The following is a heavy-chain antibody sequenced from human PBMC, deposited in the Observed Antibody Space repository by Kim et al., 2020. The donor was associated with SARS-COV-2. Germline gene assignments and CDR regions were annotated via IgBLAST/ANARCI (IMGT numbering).Heavy chain of an antibody. CDR2: VYSSGST. CDR3: ARDYTMTVVGWFDP. CDR1: GVSISFYY. J-gene: IGHJ5*02. Sequence: SETLSLTCTVSGVSISFYYWSWIRQSAGKGLEWIGRVYSSGSTNYNPSFRSRVTMSLDTSKNQFSLKLSSVTAADTAVYYCARDYTMTVVGWFDPWGQGTLVTVSS. D-gene: IGHD3-22*01. V-gene: IGHV4-4*07.